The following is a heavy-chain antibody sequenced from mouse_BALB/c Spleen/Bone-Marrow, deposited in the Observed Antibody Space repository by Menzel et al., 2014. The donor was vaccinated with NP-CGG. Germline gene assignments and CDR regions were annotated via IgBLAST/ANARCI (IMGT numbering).Heavy chain of an antibody. V-gene: IGHV1S29*02. D-gene: IGHD2-4*01. CDR2: IYPYNGVT. J-gene: IGHJ4*01. Sequence: EVKLVESGPELVKPGASVKISCKASGYTFTDYKMHWVRLRHGKSLEWIGYIYPYNGVTGYNQKFKSKATLTVDNSSSTAYMELRSLTSEDSAVYYCAGKAYSDYDYALDFWGQGTSVTASS. CDR3: AGKAYSDYDYALDF. CDR1: GYTFTDYK.